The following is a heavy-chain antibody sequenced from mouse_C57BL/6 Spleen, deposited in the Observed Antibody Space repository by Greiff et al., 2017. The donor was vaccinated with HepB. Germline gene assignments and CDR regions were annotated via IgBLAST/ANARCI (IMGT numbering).Heavy chain of an antibody. CDR3: AIWVGYYFDY. CDR1: GYTFNSYW. D-gene: IGHD1-1*02. CDR2: IHPNSGST. Sequence: QVQLKQPGAELVKPGASVKLSCKASGYTFNSYWMHWVKQRPGQGLEWIGMIHPNSGSTNYNEKFKSKATLTVDKSSSTAYMQLSSLTSEDSAVYYCAIWVGYYFDYWGQGTTLTVSS. V-gene: IGHV1-64*01. J-gene: IGHJ2*01.